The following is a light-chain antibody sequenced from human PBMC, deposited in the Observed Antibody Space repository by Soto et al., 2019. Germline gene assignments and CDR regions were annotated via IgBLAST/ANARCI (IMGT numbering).Light chain of an antibody. CDR1: QGISSD. V-gene: IGKV1-13*02. Sequence: AIQLTQSPSSLSASVGDRVTITCRASQGISSDLAWYQQKPGKAPKLLIYDASSLKSGVPSRFSGSGSGTDFTLTISSLQPEDFATYYCQQFNTYPPYTFGQGTKLEIK. CDR3: QQFNTYPPYT. CDR2: DAS. J-gene: IGKJ2*01.